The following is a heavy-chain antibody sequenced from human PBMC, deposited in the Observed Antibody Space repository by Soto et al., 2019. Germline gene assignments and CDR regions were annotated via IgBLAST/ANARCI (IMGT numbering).Heavy chain of an antibody. CDR2: IKSKVDGGTA. CDR1: GFTFSNAW. CDR3: TTLSYLYYDGMAV. V-gene: IGHV3-15*01. J-gene: IGHJ6*02. D-gene: IGHD2-2*01. Sequence: GGSLRLSCEASGFTFSNAWMNWVRRGPGKGLEWLGRIKSKVDGGTADYVAATKGRFSISRDDLKNMLYMQMNSPKPDDTAVYYCTTLSYLYYDGMAVWGQGTTVTVAS.